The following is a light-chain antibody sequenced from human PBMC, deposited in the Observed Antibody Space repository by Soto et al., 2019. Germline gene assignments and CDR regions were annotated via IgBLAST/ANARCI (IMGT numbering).Light chain of an antibody. CDR2: EVT. V-gene: IGLV2-14*01. CDR1: SSDVGGYNY. J-gene: IGLJ1*01. CDR3: SSYTSSSTLV. Sequence: QSALTQPASVSGSPGQSITISCTGTSSDVGGYNYVSWYQQYPGKAPKLMIYEVTNRPSGVSHRFSGSKSGNTASLTISGLQAEDEADYYCSSYTSSSTLVFGTGTKLTVL.